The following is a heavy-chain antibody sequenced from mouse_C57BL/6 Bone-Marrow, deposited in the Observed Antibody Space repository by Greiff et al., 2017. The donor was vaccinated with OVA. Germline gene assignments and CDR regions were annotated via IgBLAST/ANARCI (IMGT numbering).Heavy chain of an antibody. D-gene: IGHD1-1*01. Sequence: QVQLRQPGAELVRPGSSVKLSCKASGYTFTSYWMHWVKQRPIQGLEWIGNIDPSDSETHYNQKFKDKATLTVDKSSSTAYMQLSSLTSEDSAVYYCARYYGRRFDYWGQGTTLTVSS. J-gene: IGHJ2*01. CDR1: GYTFTSYW. V-gene: IGHV1-52*01. CDR3: ARYYGRRFDY. CDR2: IDPSDSET.